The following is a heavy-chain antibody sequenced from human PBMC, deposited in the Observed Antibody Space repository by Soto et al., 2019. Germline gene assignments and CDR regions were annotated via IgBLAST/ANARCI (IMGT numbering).Heavy chain of an antibody. Sequence: ASVKVSCKASGYTFTGHYIHWVRQAPEQGPEWMGEIGPESGATKYAQKLQGRVTKARDTSITTVYMELKNLSPDDTAVYYCGRGRSGQIVVFYWGQGTPVTVSS. CDR1: GYTFTGHY. CDR2: IGPESGAT. D-gene: IGHD1-26*01. V-gene: IGHV1-2*02. J-gene: IGHJ4*02. CDR3: GRGRSGQIVVFY.